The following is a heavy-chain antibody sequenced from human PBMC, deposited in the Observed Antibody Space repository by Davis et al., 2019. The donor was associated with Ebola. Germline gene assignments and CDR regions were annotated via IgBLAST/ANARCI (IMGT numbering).Heavy chain of an antibody. CDR2: INPNSGGT. CDR3: ARDKEFGDYYYYYMDV. Sequence: ASVKVSCKASGYTFTGYYMHWVRQAPGQGLEWMGWINPNSGGTNYAQKFQGRVTMTRDTSISTAYMELSRLRSDDTAVYYCARDKEFGDYYYYYMDVWGKGTTVTVSS. CDR1: GYTFTGYY. J-gene: IGHJ6*03. D-gene: IGHD3-16*01. V-gene: IGHV1-2*02.